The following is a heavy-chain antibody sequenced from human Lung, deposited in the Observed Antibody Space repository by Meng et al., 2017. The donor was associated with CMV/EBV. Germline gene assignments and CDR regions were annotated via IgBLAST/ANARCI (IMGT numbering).Heavy chain of an antibody. J-gene: IGHJ6*02. Sequence: SLKISXAASGFTFDDYAMHWVRQAPGKGLEWVSLISWDGGSTYYADSVKGRFTISRDNSKNSLYLQMNSLRDEDNALYYCEKDMHCSSNSCQYKRFYYYSGMDVWGQGTTVTVSS. CDR3: EKDMHCSSNSCQYKRFYYYSGMDV. CDR1: GFTFDDYA. D-gene: IGHD2-2*01. CDR2: ISWDGGST. V-gene: IGHV3-43D*03.